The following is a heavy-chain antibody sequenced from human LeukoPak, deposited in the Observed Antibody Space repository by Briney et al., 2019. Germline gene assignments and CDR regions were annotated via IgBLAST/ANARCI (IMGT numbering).Heavy chain of an antibody. Sequence: SVKVSCKASGGTFSSYAISWVRQAPGQGLVWMGRIIPILGIANYAQKFQGRVTITADKSTSTAYMELSSLRSEDTAVYYCARGYCSSTSCPTQYYYYGMDVWGQGTTVTVSS. J-gene: IGHJ6*02. CDR2: IIPILGIA. V-gene: IGHV1-69*04. CDR1: GGTFSSYA. CDR3: ARGYCSSTSCPTQYYYYGMDV. D-gene: IGHD2-2*01.